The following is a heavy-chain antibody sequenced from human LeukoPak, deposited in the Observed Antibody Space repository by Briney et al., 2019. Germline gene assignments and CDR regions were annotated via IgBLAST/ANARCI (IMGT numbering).Heavy chain of an antibody. CDR3: SREGTNSRNHRSYFDP. CDR2: VSYDGNIK. D-gene: IGHD1-14*01. V-gene: IGHV3-30-3*01. Sequence: GGSLRLSCAACGFSFSTYALHWVRQAPGKGLEWVAAVSYDGNIKDYADSVKGRFTISRDNSKNILYLQMNSLRDEDTAMYYCSREGTNSRNHRSYFDPWGQGTLVTVSS. CDR1: GFSFSTYA. J-gene: IGHJ5*02.